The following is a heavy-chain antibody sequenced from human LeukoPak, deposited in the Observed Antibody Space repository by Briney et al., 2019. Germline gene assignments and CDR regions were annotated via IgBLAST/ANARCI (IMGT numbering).Heavy chain of an antibody. D-gene: IGHD3-10*01. CDR1: GGSISNSFW. J-gene: IGHJ4*02. CDR3: ATSSHYSQRL. Sequence: MASGTLSLTCAVSGGSISNSFWCNWVRQSPGKGLEWIGEIYQSGSTNYNPSLQSRVTISVDKSKNQFSLKLTSVTTADTAMYYCATSSHYSQRLWGQGTLVTVSS. V-gene: IGHV4-4*02. CDR2: IYQSGST.